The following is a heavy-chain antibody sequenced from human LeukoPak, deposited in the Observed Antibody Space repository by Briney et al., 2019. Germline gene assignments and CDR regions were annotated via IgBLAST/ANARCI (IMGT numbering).Heavy chain of an antibody. J-gene: IGHJ3*02. CDR3: ARRNHYDGSGYEGLHAFDI. CDR2: IYYSGST. Sequence: SETLSLTCTVSGGSISSYYWSWIRQPPGKGLEWIGYIYYSGSTNYNPSLKSRVTISVDTSKNQFSLKLSSVTAADTAVYYCARRNHYDGSGYEGLHAFDIWGQGTMVTVSS. CDR1: GGSISSYY. V-gene: IGHV4-59*08. D-gene: IGHD3-22*01.